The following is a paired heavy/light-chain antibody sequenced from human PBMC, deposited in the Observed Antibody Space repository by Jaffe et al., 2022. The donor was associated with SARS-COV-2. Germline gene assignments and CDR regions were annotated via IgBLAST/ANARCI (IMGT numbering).Light chain of an antibody. CDR1: QGISSY. Sequence: AIRMTQSPSSFSASTGDRVTITCRASQGISSYLAWYQQKPGKAPKLLIYAASTLQSGVPSRFSGSGSGTDFTLTISCLQSEDFATYYCQQYYSYPPLTFGGGTKVEIK. CDR2: AAS. V-gene: IGKV1-8*01. CDR3: QQYYSYPPLT. J-gene: IGKJ4*01.
Heavy chain of an antibody. D-gene: IGHD3-10*01. Sequence: EVQLLESGGGLVQPGGSLRLSCAASGFTFSSYAMSWVRQAPGKGLEWVSAISGSGGSTYYADSVKGRFTISRDNSKNTLYLQMNSLRAEDTAVYYCAKVPGAPITMVRGVLYYFDYWGQGTLVTVSS. CDR3: AKVPGAPITMVRGVLYYFDY. CDR2: ISGSGGST. J-gene: IGHJ4*02. CDR1: GFTFSSYA. V-gene: IGHV3-23*01.